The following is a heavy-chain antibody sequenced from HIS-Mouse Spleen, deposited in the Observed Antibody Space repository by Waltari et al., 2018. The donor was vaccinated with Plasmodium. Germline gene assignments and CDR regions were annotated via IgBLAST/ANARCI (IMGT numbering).Heavy chain of an antibody. V-gene: IGHV4-59*01. CDR3: AGEHSSSWQTPYWYFDL. CDR1: GGSISSYY. J-gene: IGHJ2*01. CDR2: IYYSGSH. D-gene: IGHD6-13*01. Sequence: QVQLQESGPGLVKPSETLSLTCTVSGGSISSYYWSWIRQPPGKGLEWIGDIYYSGSHNHNPALERRVTISVGTSKNPCTLKLSSVTAADTAVYSCAGEHSSSWQTPYWYFDLWGRGTLVTVSS.